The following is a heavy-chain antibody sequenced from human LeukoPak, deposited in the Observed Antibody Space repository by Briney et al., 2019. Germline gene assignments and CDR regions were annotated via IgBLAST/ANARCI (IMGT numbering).Heavy chain of an antibody. J-gene: IGHJ4*02. CDR1: GFTFSSYS. D-gene: IGHD3-3*01. Sequence: GGSLRLSCAASGFTFSSYSMSWVRQAPGKGLEWVSYISSSSSTIYYADSVKGRFTIFRDNAKNSLYLQMNSLRDEDTAVYYCARDRAITIFGVAPTPFDYWGQGTLVTVSS. V-gene: IGHV3-48*02. CDR2: ISSSSSTI. CDR3: ARDRAITIFGVAPTPFDY.